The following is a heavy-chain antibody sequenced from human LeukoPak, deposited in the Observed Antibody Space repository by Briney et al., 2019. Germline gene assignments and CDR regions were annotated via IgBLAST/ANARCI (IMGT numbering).Heavy chain of an antibody. J-gene: IGHJ6*03. Sequence: SETLSLTCAVYGGSFSNYYWSWIRQSPGKWLEWIGEINDSGTINYNPSLMSRVTISVDKHKNQFSLKLSPVTAADTAVYYCARRWNYGRNYYIDVWGKGATVSVSS. CDR3: ARRWNYGRNYYIDV. V-gene: IGHV4-34*01. D-gene: IGHD1-7*01. CDR1: GGSFSNYY. CDR2: INDSGTI.